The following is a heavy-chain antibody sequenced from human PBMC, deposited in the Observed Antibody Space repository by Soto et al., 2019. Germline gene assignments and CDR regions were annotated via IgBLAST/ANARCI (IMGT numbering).Heavy chain of an antibody. CDR3: AKDVSSGWYYFDY. J-gene: IGHJ4*02. V-gene: IGHV3-9*01. CDR2: ISWNSGSI. D-gene: IGHD6-19*01. CDR1: GFTFDDYA. Sequence: LRLSCAASGFTFDDYAMHWVRQAPGKGLEWVSGISWNSGSIGYADSVKGRFTISRDNAKNSLYLQMNSLRAEDTALYYCAKDVSSGWYYFDYWGQGTLVTVSS.